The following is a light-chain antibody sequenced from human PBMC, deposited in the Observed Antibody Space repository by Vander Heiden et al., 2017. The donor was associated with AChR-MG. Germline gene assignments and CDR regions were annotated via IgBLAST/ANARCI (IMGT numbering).Light chain of an antibody. CDR1: TDIRRS. J-gene: IGKJ2*01. V-gene: IGKV1-33*01. Sequence: QMTQSPTSLSAYVGDRVTITCQASTDIRRSLNWYQVKTGVAPKLLITGASNLDTGVSTRFSGSGSGKEFTFTINSLQPEDIGTYYCQQYSYSPRTFGQGTKLEVK. CDR3: QQYSYSPRT. CDR2: GAS.